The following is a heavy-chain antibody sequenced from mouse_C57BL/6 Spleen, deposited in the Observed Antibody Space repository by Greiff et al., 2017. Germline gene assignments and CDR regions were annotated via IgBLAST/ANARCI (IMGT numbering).Heavy chain of an antibody. D-gene: IGHD3-2*02. V-gene: IGHV1-82*01. CDR2: IYPGDGDT. CDR1: GYAFSSSW. CDR3: ARGGSGDYFDY. J-gene: IGHJ2*01. Sequence: QVQLQQSGPELVKPGASVKISCKASGYAFSSSWMNWVKQRPGKGLEWIGRIYPGDGDTNYNGKFKGKATLTVDKSSSTAYMQLSSLTSEDSAVYFCARGGSGDYFDYWGQGTTLTVSS.